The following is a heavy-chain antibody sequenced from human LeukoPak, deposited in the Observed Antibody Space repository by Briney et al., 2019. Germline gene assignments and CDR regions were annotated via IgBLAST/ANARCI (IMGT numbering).Heavy chain of an antibody. CDR3: ARDLGYDRYFFDH. J-gene: IGHJ4*02. Sequence: GGSLRLSCAASGFTFSNAWMSWVRQAPGKGLEWVGRIKRKSDGGATEYAAPVKGRFTISRDDSKNTLYLQMNSLRAEDTAVYYCARDLGYDRYFFDHWGQGTLVTVSS. V-gene: IGHV3-15*01. CDR2: IKRKSDGGAT. D-gene: IGHD3-22*01. CDR1: GFTFSNAW.